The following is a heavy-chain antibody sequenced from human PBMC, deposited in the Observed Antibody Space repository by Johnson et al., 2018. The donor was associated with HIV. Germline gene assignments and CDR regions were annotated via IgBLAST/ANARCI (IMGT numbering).Heavy chain of an antibody. J-gene: IGHJ3*02. CDR2: ISYDGSNK. CDR1: GFTFSSYG. CDR3: AKGEGYCGGDCLDAFDI. V-gene: IGHV3-30*18. D-gene: IGHD2-21*01. Sequence: QVQLVESGGGVVQPGRSLRLSCAASGFTFSSYGMHWVRQAPGKGLEWVAVISYDGSNKYYADSVKGRFTISRDNSKNTLYLQMNSLRAEDTAVYYCAKGEGYCGGDCLDAFDIWGQGTMVTVSS.